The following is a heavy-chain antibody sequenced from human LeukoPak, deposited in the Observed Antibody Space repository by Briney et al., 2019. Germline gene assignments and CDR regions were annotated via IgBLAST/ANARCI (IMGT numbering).Heavy chain of an antibody. CDR1: GYTFTSYG. CDR3: ARFSDYGDYRLTHEDY. D-gene: IGHD4-17*01. Sequence: GASVKVSCKASGYTFTSYGISWVRQAPGQGLEWMGWISAYNGNTNYAQKLQGRVTMTTDTSTSTAYMELRSLRSDDTAVYYCARFSDYGDYRLTHEDYWGQGTLVTVSS. V-gene: IGHV1-18*01. CDR2: ISAYNGNT. J-gene: IGHJ4*02.